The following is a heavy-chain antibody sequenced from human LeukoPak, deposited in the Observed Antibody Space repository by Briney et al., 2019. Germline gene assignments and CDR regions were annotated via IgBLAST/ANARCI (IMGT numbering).Heavy chain of an antibody. Sequence: GSLSLSCAASGFPVSSNYMSWVRQAPGKGLEWVSVIYSGGSTYYADSVKGRFTISRDNSKNTLYLQMNSLRAEDTAVYYCARIEAVTRGYNHAYYFDYWGQGTLVTVSS. CDR2: IYSGGST. J-gene: IGHJ4*02. CDR3: ARIEAVTRGYNHAYYFDY. CDR1: GFPVSSNY. D-gene: IGHD5-18*01. V-gene: IGHV3-66*01.